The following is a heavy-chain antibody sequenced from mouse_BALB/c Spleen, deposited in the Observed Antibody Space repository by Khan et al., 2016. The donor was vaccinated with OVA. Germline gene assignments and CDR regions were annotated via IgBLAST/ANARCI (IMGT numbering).Heavy chain of an antibody. D-gene: IGHD1-3*01. CDR3: AMHLSGWFAY. CDR2: ISSGGDYT. J-gene: IGHJ3*01. CDR1: GFTFSSYS. Sequence: VQLVESGADLVKPGGSLKLSCAASGFTFSSYSMSWVRQTPDKSLEWVATISSGGDYTYYPHSVKGRFTISRDNARNTLYLQMSSLKSEDTAMYYCAMHLSGWFAYWGQGTLVTVSA. V-gene: IGHV5-6*01.